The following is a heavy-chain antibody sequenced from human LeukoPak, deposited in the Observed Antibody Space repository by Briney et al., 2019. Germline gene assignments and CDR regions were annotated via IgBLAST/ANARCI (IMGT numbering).Heavy chain of an antibody. D-gene: IGHD2/OR15-2a*01. J-gene: IGHJ5*02. Sequence: PSETLSLTCTVSGGSISSDYSWGWIRQPPGKGLEWIGNIYYGGTTYYNPSLKSRVTISVDTSKNQFSLKLSSVTAADTAVYYCARARINWFDPWGQGTLVTVSS. CDR1: GGSISSDYS. CDR3: ARARINWFDP. CDR2: IYYGGTT. V-gene: IGHV4-39*07.